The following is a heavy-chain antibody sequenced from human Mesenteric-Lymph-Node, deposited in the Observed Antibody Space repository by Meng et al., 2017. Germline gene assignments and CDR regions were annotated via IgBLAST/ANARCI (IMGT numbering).Heavy chain of an antibody. CDR2: IYSGGST. CDR3: ASSANYYDSSGYYRYFDL. V-gene: IGHV3-66*01. D-gene: IGHD3-22*01. CDR1: GFTFAGHA. J-gene: IGHJ2*01. Sequence: GESLKISCAASGFTFAGHAMTWIRQAPGKGLEWVSVIYSGGSTYYADSVKGRFTISRDNAKNSLYLQMNSLRAEDTAVYYCASSANYYDSSGYYRYFDLWGRGTLVTVSS.